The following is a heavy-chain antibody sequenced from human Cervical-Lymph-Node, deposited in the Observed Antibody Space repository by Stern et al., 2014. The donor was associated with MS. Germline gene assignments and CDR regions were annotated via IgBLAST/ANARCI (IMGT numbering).Heavy chain of an antibody. D-gene: IGHD1-14*01. CDR2: IHYSGNT. CDR3: ARMGTSLDY. J-gene: IGHJ4*02. CDR1: SGSIRSGGYY. V-gene: IGHV4-31*03. Sequence: QVQLVESGPGLVKPSQTLYLTCTVSSGSIRSGGYYRRWIRQHPGKGLEWIGHIHYSGNTYYNPSLMRRVIISVDTSKSQFSLKLTSVTVADTAVYYCARMGTSLDYWGLGTLVTVSS.